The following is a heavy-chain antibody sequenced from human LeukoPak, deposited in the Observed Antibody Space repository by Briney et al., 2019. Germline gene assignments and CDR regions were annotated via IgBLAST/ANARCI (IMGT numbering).Heavy chain of an antibody. Sequence: PGGSLRLSLATSGLPFSSYTMNWVRQAPGKGLEWVSGIIGSDGSTYYADSVKGRFTISRDNSKNTLYLQMNSLRVEDTAVYYCAKDPPGAGPDFDCWGQGTLVTVSS. CDR1: GLPFSSYT. J-gene: IGHJ4*02. D-gene: IGHD6-19*01. V-gene: IGHV3-23*01. CDR2: IIGSDGST. CDR3: AKDPPGAGPDFDC.